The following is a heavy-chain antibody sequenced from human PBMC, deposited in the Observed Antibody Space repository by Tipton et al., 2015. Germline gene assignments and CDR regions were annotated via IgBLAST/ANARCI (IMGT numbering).Heavy chain of an antibody. CDR3: AKDPPRDIVIVPAADDWFDR. CDR1: GFTFSTYG. D-gene: IGHD2-2*01. J-gene: IGHJ5*02. Sequence: SLRLSCAASGFTFSTYGMHWVRQAPGKGLEWVSYISSSGSTIYYADSVKGRFTISRGNAKNSLYLQMNSLRAEDTAVYYCAKDPPRDIVIVPAADDWFDRWGQGTLVTVSS. V-gene: IGHV3-48*04. CDR2: ISSSGSTI.